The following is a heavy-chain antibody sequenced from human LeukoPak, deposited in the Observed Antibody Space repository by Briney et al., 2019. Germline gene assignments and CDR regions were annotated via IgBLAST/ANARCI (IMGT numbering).Heavy chain of an antibody. D-gene: IGHD6-6*01. J-gene: IGHJ6*03. CDR2: ISSNGGST. CDR3: ARCRGVIAARRHMDV. CDR1: GFTFSSYA. V-gene: IGHV3-64*01. Sequence: GGSLRLSCAASGFTFSSYAMHWVRQAPGKGLEYVSAISSNGGSTYYANSVKGRFTISRDNSKNTLYLQMGSLRAEDMAVYYCARCRGVIAARRHMDVWGKGTTVTVSS.